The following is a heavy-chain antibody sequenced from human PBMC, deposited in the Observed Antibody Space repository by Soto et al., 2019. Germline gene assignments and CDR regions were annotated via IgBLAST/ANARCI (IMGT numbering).Heavy chain of an antibody. CDR2: INPSGGST. D-gene: IGHD3-3*01. V-gene: IGHV1-46*01. Sequence: ASVKVSCKASGYTFTSYYMHWVRQAPGQGLEWMGIINPSGGSTSYAQKFQGRVTMTRDTSTSTVYMELSSLRSEDTAVYYCARAKDDFWSGYYYFDYWGQGTLVTVSS. CDR3: ARAKDDFWSGYYYFDY. J-gene: IGHJ4*02. CDR1: GYTFTSYY.